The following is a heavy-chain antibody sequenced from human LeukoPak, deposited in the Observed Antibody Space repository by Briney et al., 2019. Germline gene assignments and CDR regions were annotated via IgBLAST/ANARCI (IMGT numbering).Heavy chain of an antibody. V-gene: IGHV3-33*01. Sequence: GGSLRLSCAASGFTFSSYGMHWVRQAPGKGLEWVAVIWYDGSNKYYADSVKGRFTISRDNSKNTLYLQMNSLRAEDTAVYYCARGSYYYDSSSTGGAFDIWGQGTMVIVSS. CDR1: GFTFSSYG. D-gene: IGHD3-22*01. CDR2: IWYDGSNK. CDR3: ARGSYYYDSSSTGGAFDI. J-gene: IGHJ3*02.